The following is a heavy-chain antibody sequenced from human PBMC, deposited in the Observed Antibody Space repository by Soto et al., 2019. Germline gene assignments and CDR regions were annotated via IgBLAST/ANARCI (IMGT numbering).Heavy chain of an antibody. CDR2: IYTSGST. V-gene: IGHV4-4*07. Sequence: SETLSLTCTVSGGSISSYYWSWIRQPAGKGLEWIGRIYTSGSTNYNPSLKSRVTMSVDTSKNQISLKLSSVTAADTAVYYCARDRAADSWSYYYYYGMDVWGQGTTVTVSS. J-gene: IGHJ6*02. D-gene: IGHD1-26*01. CDR3: ARDRAADSWSYYYYYGMDV. CDR1: GGSISSYY.